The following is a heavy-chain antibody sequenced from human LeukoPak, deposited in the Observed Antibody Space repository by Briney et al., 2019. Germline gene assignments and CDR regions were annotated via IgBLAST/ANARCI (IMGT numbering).Heavy chain of an antibody. CDR3: AKNYYGSGNYWYFDL. D-gene: IGHD3-10*01. V-gene: IGHV3-23*01. CDR1: GFTFSSYA. CDR2: ISGSGGST. J-gene: IGHJ2*01. Sequence: GGSLRLSCAASGFTFSSYAMSWVRQAPGKGLEWVSAISGSGGSTYYADSVKGRFTISRDNSKNTLYLQMNSLRAEDTAVYYCAKNYYGSGNYWYFDLWGRGTLVTVSS.